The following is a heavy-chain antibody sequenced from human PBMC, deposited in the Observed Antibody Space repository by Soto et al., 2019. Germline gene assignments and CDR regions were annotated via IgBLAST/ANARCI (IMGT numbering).Heavy chain of an antibody. J-gene: IGHJ6*02. CDR3: ARDYSTSWNFYYYYYGMDV. V-gene: IGHV3-30-3*01. CDR2: ISYDGSNK. CDR1: GFTFSSYA. Sequence: GGSLRLSCAASGFTFSSYAMHWVRQAPGKGLEWVAVISYDGSNKYYADSVKGRFTISRDNSKNTLYLQMNSLRAEDTAVYYCARDYSTSWNFYYYYYGMDVWGQGTTVTVSS. D-gene: IGHD2-2*01.